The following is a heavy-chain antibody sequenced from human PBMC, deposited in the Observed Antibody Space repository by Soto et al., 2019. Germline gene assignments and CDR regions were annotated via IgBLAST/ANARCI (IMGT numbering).Heavy chain of an antibody. D-gene: IGHD5-12*01. CDR3: AVDSGYDRSSY. J-gene: IGHJ4*02. CDR2: ISAYNGNT. CDR1: GYSFTTYG. Sequence: ASVKVSCKASGYSFTTYGMSWVRQAPGQGLEWMGWISAYNGNTDYAQKFQGRVTMTTDTSTSTAYMELRSLRSDDTALYYCAVDSGYDRSSYWGQGTLVTVSS. V-gene: IGHV1-18*01.